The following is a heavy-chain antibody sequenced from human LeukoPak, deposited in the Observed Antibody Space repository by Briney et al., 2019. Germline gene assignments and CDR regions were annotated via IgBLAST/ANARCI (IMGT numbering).Heavy chain of an antibody. CDR2: IYYTGTT. D-gene: IGHD4-17*01. CDR3: AREDPQTTVPEGMDV. V-gene: IGHV4-59*02. J-gene: IGHJ6*02. Sequence: PSETLSLTCSVSGGSVSTYYWSRVRQLPGKGLEWIGYIYYTGTTNYNPSLRSRVTISVDTSRNQFSLRLSSVTAADTAVYYCAREDPQTTVPEGMDVWGHGTTVSVSS. CDR1: GGSVSTYY.